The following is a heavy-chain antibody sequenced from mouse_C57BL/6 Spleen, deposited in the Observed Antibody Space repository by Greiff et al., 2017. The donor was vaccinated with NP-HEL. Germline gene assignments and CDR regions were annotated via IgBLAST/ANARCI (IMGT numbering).Heavy chain of an antibody. D-gene: IGHD2-4*01. CDR2: IDPSDSYT. CDR3: ARQDYDYYDC. J-gene: IGHJ2*01. Sequence: QVQLQQPGAELVRPGTSVKLSCKASGYTFTSYWMHWVKQRPGQGLEWIGVIDPSDSYTNYNQKFKGKATLTVDTSSSTAYMQLSSLTSEDSAVYYCARQDYDYYDCWGKGTTLTVAT. V-gene: IGHV1-59*01. CDR1: GYTFTSYW.